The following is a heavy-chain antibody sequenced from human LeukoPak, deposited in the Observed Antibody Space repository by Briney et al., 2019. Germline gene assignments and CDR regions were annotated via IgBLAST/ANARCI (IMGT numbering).Heavy chain of an antibody. V-gene: IGHV3-73*01. Sequence: GGSLRLSCAASGFTFSGSAMHWVRQASGKGLEWVGRIRSKANSYATAYAASVKGRFTISRDDSKSTAYLQMNSLKTEDTAVYYCTRLYGDSSGYYGFDYWGQGTLVTVSS. CDR3: TRLYGDSSGYYGFDY. J-gene: IGHJ4*02. CDR2: IRSKANSYAT. CDR1: GFTFSGSA. D-gene: IGHD3-22*01.